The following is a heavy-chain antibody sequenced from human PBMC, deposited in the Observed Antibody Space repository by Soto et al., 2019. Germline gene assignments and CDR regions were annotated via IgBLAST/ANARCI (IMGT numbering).Heavy chain of an antibody. CDR1: GYTFTSYG. J-gene: IGHJ6*02. CDR3: ARATCSGGSCYALSFYGMDV. V-gene: IGHV1-18*01. CDR2: ISAYNGNT. D-gene: IGHD2-15*01. Sequence: ASVKVSCKASGYTFTSYGISWVRQAPGQGLEWMGWISAYNGNTNYAQKLQGRVTMTTDTSTSTAYMELRSLRSDDTAVYYCARATCSGGSCYALSFYGMDVWGQGTTVTVYS.